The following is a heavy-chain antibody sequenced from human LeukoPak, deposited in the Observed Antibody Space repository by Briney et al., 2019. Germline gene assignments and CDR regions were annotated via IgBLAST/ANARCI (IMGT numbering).Heavy chain of an antibody. CDR2: ISSSGSTI. CDR1: GFTFSSYE. Sequence: GGSLRLSCAASGFTFSSYEMNWVRQAPGKGLEWVSYISSSGSTIYYADSVKGRFTISRDNAKNSLYLQMNSLRAEDTAVYYCARDYYDSSGYYYFDYWGQGTLVTVSS. J-gene: IGHJ4*02. CDR3: ARDYYDSSGYYYFDY. V-gene: IGHV3-48*03. D-gene: IGHD3-22*01.